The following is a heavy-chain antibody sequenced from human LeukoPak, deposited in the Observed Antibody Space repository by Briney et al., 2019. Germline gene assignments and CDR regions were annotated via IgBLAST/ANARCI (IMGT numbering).Heavy chain of an antibody. Sequence: PGGSLRLSCAASGFTFSRYSMNWVRQAPGKGLEWVSSLSSSSSYIYYADSVEGRFTVSRDNAKNSLYLQMNSLRAEDTAVYYCARVAEDSSGWYGWDPYYFDYWGQGTLVTASS. V-gene: IGHV3-21*01. D-gene: IGHD6-19*01. CDR3: ARVAEDSSGWYGWDPYYFDY. J-gene: IGHJ4*02. CDR2: LSSSSSYI. CDR1: GFTFSRYS.